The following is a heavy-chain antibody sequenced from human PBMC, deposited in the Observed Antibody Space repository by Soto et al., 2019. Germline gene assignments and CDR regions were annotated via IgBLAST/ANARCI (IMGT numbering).Heavy chain of an antibody. CDR2: ISVYHGNT. CDR3: AKDCSGASCGFDI. Sequence: QVQLVQSGTELKKPGASVKVSCKASGYTFGKYGISWVRQAPGQGIEWVGWISVYHGNTVHAQKFRGRVNMTTETSMSTAYMELGSLKADDTAIYYCAKDCSGASCGFDIWGQGTLVTVSS. V-gene: IGHV1-18*01. CDR1: GYTFGKYG. D-gene: IGHD2-15*01. J-gene: IGHJ4*02.